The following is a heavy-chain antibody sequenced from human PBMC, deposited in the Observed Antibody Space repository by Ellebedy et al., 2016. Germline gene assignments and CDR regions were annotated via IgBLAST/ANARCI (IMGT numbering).Heavy chain of an antibody. CDR1: GYHFADHV. V-gene: IGHV5-51*01. J-gene: IGHJ6*03. CDR3: ARLSSTVSDYYYYMDV. D-gene: IGHD1-1*01. Sequence: GESLKISXRASGYHFADHVIAWVRQTPRKGLEYVGIIYPEDSNSFYGPSFEGHVIISVDLSVNTAFLTWSALRASDTAIYYCARLSSTVSDYYYYMDVWGSGTSVTVSS. CDR2: IYPEDSNS.